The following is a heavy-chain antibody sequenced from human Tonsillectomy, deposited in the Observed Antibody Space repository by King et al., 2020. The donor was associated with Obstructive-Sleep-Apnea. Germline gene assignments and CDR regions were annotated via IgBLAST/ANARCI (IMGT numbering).Heavy chain of an antibody. CDR1: GFIASSNY. Sequence: VQLVESGGALVQPGGSLRLSCAASGFIASSNYVNWVPQAPGKGLEWVSVIFSGVGTSSADSVKGRFTISRDNSKNTVYLQMNSLRGEDTAVYYCARGWEPHYFDYWGQGTLATVSS. CDR2: IFSGVGT. D-gene: IGHD1-26*01. J-gene: IGHJ4*02. CDR3: ARGWEPHYFDY. V-gene: IGHV3-66*01.